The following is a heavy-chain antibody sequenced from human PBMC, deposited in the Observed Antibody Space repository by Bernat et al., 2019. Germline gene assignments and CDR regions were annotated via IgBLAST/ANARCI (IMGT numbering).Heavy chain of an antibody. CDR2: ISYDGSNK. D-gene: IGHD3-10*01. CDR3: AKDDYSGVRGVIIYYYYGMDV. V-gene: IGHV3-30*18. J-gene: IGHJ6*02. Sequence: QVQLVESGGGVVQPGRSLRLSCAASGFTFSSYGMHWVRQAPGKGLEWVAVISYDGSNKYYEDSVKGRFTISRDNSKNTLYLQMNSLRAEDTAVYYCAKDDYSGVRGVIIYYYYGMDVWGQGTTVTVSS. CDR1: GFTFSSYG.